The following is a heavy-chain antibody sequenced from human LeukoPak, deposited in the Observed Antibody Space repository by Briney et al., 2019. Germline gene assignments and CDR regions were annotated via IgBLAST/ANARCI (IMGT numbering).Heavy chain of an antibody. V-gene: IGHV3-21*01. Sequence: GGSLRLSCAAPGFTFSSYSMNWVRQAPGKGLEWVSSISSSSSYIYYADSVKGRFTISRDNAKNSLYLQINSLRAEDTAVYYCARDVPTCGGDCSDFDYWGQGTLVTVSS. J-gene: IGHJ4*02. CDR1: GFTFSSYS. D-gene: IGHD2-21*01. CDR2: ISSSSSYI. CDR3: ARDVPTCGGDCSDFDY.